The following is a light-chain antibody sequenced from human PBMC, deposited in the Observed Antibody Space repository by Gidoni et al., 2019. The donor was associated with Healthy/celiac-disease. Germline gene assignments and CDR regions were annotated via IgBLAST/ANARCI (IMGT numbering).Light chain of an antibody. CDR3: QVWESSSDHYV. V-gene: IGLV3-21*02. CDR1: NIGSKS. CDR2: DDS. Sequence: SYVLTQPPSVSVSPGQTARITCGGDNIGSKSVHWYQQKPGQATVLVVYDDSDRPSGIPERFSGYNSGNTATLNISRVEAGDEADYYCQVWESSSDHYVFGTGTKVTVL. J-gene: IGLJ1*01.